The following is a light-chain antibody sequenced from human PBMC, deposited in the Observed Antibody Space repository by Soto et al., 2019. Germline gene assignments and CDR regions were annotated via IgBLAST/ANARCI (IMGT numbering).Light chain of an antibody. J-gene: IGLJ1*01. Sequence: QSALTQPPSVSGSPGQSLAISCTGTSSDVGTNNRVSWYQQPPGTASRLMIYDVSNRPSGVPDRFSGSKSGNTASLTISGLQAEDEADYYCSSYTSTSTYVFGTGTKVTVL. V-gene: IGLV2-18*02. CDR1: SSDVGTNNR. CDR2: DVS. CDR3: SSYTSTSTYV.